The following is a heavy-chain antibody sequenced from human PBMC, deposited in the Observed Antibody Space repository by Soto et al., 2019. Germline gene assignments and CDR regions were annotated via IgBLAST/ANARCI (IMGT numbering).Heavy chain of an antibody. J-gene: IGHJ5*02. V-gene: IGHV4-34*01. CDR3: ARTGKFYYYDMSGLPFDP. CDR1: GGSFSGYY. Sequence: SETLSLTCAVYGGSFSGYYWSWIRQPPGKGLEWIGEINQSGNTKYNPSLKSRVTISLDKSKNQFSLKLTSVTAADTAVYFCARTGKFYYYDMSGLPFDPWGPGVLVTVSS. CDR2: INQSGNT. D-gene: IGHD3-22*01.